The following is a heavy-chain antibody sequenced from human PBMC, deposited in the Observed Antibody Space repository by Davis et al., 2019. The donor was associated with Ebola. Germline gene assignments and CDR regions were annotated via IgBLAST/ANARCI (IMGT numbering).Heavy chain of an antibody. J-gene: IGHJ4*02. CDR2: ISASGGAT. D-gene: IGHD3-10*01. V-gene: IGHV3-23*01. Sequence: GESLKISCAASGFLFSSYAMSWVRQAPGRGLEWVSSISASGGATFYADSVKGRIVMSRDNSNDTLYLCMNNLRAEDTAIYYCAKDLTSYYGSGDFFDYWGQGILVTVSS. CDR1: GFLFSSYA. CDR3: AKDLTSYYGSGDFFDY.